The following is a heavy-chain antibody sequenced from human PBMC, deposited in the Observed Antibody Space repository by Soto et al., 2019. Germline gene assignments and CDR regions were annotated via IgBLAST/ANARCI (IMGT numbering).Heavy chain of an antibody. CDR2: IYSGGST. CDR3: ARHGTYYDSSGYPLDY. D-gene: IGHD3-22*01. CDR1: GFTVSSNY. Sequence: GGSLRLSCAASGFTVSSNYMSWVRQAPGKGLEWVSVIYSGGSTYYADSVKGRFTISRDNSKNTLYLQMNSLRAEDTAVYYCARHGTYYDSSGYPLDYWGQGTLVTVSS. J-gene: IGHJ4*02. V-gene: IGHV3-53*01.